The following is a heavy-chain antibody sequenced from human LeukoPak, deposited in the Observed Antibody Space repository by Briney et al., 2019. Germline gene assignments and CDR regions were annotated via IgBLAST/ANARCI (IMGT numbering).Heavy chain of an antibody. V-gene: IGHV5-51*01. CDR1: GYSFTSYW. D-gene: IGHD1-26*01. CDR2: IYPGDSDT. J-gene: IGHJ4*02. CDR3: ARRAGRGGGSYTFDY. Sequence: GESLKISCKGSGYSFTSYWIGWVRQMPGKGLEWMGIIYPGDSDTRYSPSFQGQVTISADKSISTAYLQWSSLKASDTAMYYCARRAGRGGGSYTFDYWGQGTLVTVSS.